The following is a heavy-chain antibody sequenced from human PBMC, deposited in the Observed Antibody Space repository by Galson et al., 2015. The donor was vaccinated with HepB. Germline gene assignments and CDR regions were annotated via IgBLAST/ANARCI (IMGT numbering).Heavy chain of an antibody. Sequence: SLRLSCAASGFTFSSYAMHWVRQAPGKGLEWVAVISYDGSNKYYADSVKGRFTISRDNSKNTLYLQMNSLRAEDTAVYYCARSVPSSSSLWGVFDYWGQGTLVTVSS. CDR2: ISYDGSNK. J-gene: IGHJ4*02. CDR1: GFTFSSYA. D-gene: IGHD6-6*01. CDR3: ARSVPSSSSLWGVFDY. V-gene: IGHV3-30-3*01.